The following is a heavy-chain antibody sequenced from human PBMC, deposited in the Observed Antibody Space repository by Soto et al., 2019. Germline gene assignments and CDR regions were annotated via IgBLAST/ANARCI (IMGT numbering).Heavy chain of an antibody. V-gene: IGHV3-23*01. D-gene: IGHD2-2*01. CDR2: ISSGGGSP. CDR1: GFTFSDYA. CDR3: VKGDGRIVPRHFVC. J-gene: IGHJ4*02. Sequence: PGGSLRLSCAASGFTFSDYAMSWVRQAPGKGLEWVSAISSGGGSPYYADSVKGRFTISRNNSQSTLFLQMNSLRAGDAAVYYCVKGDGRIVPRHFVCWGQGTLVTVSS.